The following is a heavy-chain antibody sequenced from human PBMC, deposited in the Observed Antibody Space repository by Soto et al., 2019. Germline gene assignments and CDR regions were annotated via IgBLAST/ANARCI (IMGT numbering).Heavy chain of an antibody. CDR1: GGSISSGDYY. CDR2: IYYSGST. CDR3: ARDVDYYDSSGFAHMGFDP. Sequence: SETLSLTCTVSGGSISSGDYYWSWIRQPPGKGLEWIGYIYYSGSTYYNPSLKSRVTISVDTSKNQFSLKLSSVTAADTAVYYCARDVDYYDSSGFAHMGFDPWGQGTLVTVSS. D-gene: IGHD3-22*01. J-gene: IGHJ5*02. V-gene: IGHV4-30-4*01.